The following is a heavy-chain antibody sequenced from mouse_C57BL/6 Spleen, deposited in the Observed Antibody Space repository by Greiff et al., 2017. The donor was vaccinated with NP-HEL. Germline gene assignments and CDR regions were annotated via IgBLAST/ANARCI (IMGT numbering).Heavy chain of an antibody. CDR1: GYTFTSYG. CDR2: IYPRSGNT. J-gene: IGHJ1*03. V-gene: IGHV1-81*01. CDR3: ARWRDYGSSPHWYFDV. D-gene: IGHD1-1*01. Sequence: QVQLQQSGAELARPGASAKLSCKASGYTFTSYGISWVKQRTGQGLEWIGEIYPRSGNTYYNEKFKGKATLTADKSSSTAYMELRSLTSEDSAVYFCARWRDYGSSPHWYFDVWGTGTTVTVSS.